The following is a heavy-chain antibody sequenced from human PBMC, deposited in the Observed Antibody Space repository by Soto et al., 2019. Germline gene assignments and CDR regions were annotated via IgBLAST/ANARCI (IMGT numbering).Heavy chain of an antibody. D-gene: IGHD5-12*01. CDR1: GGTFSSYA. Sequence: ASVKVSCKASGGTFSSYAISWVRQAPGQGLEWMGGIIPIFGTANYAQKFQGRVTITADESTSTAYMELSSLRSEDTAVYYCARDRPQTEASTHLRWLRPRDYYYYGMDVWGQGTTVTVSS. CDR2: IIPIFGTA. J-gene: IGHJ6*02. V-gene: IGHV1-69*13. CDR3: ARDRPQTEASTHLRWLRPRDYYYYGMDV.